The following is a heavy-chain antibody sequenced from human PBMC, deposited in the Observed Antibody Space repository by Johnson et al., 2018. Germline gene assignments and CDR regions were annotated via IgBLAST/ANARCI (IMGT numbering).Heavy chain of an antibody. J-gene: IGHJ3*02. V-gene: IGHV3-30*18. CDR2: ISYDTTNK. CDR3: ANHRYRHAIVVPWEAFDI. Sequence: QVQLVQSGGGVVQXGRSLRLSCAASGFTFSGFDMHWVRQTPGRGLEWVAGISYDTTNKYYADPVKGRFTISRDNSKNTLYLQMNSLRAEDTAVYHCANHRYRHAIVVPWEAFDIWGQGTMVAVSS. D-gene: IGHD2-8*01. CDR1: GFTFSGFD.